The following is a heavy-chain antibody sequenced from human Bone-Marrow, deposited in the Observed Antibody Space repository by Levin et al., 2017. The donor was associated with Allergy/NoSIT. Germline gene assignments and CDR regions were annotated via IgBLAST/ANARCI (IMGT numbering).Heavy chain of an antibody. V-gene: IGHV4-30-4*01. CDR3: ASAVGSSWPYTYNWFDP. D-gene: IGHD6-13*01. CDR2: TYAGGST. Sequence: NSSETLSLTCTVSGGSISSGYYYWSWIRQHPGKGLEWIGFTYAGGSTYYNPSLKSRFTISADTSKNQFSLRLSSVTAADTAVYYGASAVGSSWPYTYNWFDPWGQGVLVTVSS. J-gene: IGHJ5*02. CDR1: GGSISSGYYY.